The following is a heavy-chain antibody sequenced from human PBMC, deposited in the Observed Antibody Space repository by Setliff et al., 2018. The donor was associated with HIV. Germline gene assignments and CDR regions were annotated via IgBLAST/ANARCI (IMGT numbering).Heavy chain of an antibody. CDR1: SGSVSRSDYY. V-gene: IGHV4-39*07. CDR3: AKLTPFDY. D-gene: IGHD7-27*01. J-gene: IGHJ4*02. CDR2: IYWSGLT. Sequence: PSETLSLTCTVSSGSVSRSDYYWGWIRQTPGKGLEWIGSIYWSGLTFYNPSLNDRATISLDTSKNLFSLKLSSVTAADTAVYYCAKLTPFDYWGQGTLVTVSS.